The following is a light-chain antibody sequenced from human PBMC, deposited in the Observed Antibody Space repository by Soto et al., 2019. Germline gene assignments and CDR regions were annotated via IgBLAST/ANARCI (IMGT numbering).Light chain of an antibody. CDR3: QQYYTTPTWT. CDR2: WAS. Sequence: DIVMTQSPDSLAVSLGERATINCKSSQSVLYSSDNKNYLAWYQQKPGQPPELLIYWASTRESGVPDRFSGSGSGTDFTLTINSLQAEDGAVYYCQQYYTTPTWTFGQGTKVEIK. V-gene: IGKV4-1*01. J-gene: IGKJ1*01. CDR1: QSVLYSSDNKNY.